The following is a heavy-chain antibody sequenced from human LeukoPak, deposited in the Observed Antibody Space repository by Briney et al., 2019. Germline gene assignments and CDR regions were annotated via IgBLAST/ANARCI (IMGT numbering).Heavy chain of an antibody. CDR1: GGSFSGYY. V-gene: IGHV4-59*01. CDR3: ARNLIPEQLVLYF. Sequence: SETLSLTCAVYGGSFSGYYWNWIRQPPGKGLEWIGYIYYTGSTNYNPSLKSRVTMSVDTSKNQFSLNLKSVTPEDTAVYYCARNLIPEQLVLYFWGQGTLVTVSS. CDR2: IYYTGST. D-gene: IGHD6-13*01. J-gene: IGHJ4*02.